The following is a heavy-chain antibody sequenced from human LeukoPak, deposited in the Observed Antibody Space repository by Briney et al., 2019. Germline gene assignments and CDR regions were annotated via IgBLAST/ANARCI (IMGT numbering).Heavy chain of an antibody. D-gene: IGHD4-17*01. CDR1: GFTFSSYW. V-gene: IGHV3-7*01. J-gene: IGHJ6*02. Sequence: GGSLRLSCAASGFTFSSYWMSRVRQAPGKGLEWVANIKQDGSEKYYVDSVKGRFTISRDNAKNSLYLQMNSLRAEDTAVYYCARDYYYGDYLALYYYYGMDVWGQGTTVTVSS. CDR2: IKQDGSEK. CDR3: ARDYYYGDYLALYYYYGMDV.